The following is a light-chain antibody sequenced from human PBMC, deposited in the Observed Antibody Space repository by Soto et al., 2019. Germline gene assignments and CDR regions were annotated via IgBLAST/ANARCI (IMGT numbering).Light chain of an antibody. J-gene: IGKJ4*01. Sequence: IPMSQSASSMSAYVGHRVPITSGASQSIRNYFNWYQQKPGKAPKVLFDTAPRVQSGAPSWRSARVAGTDFTLIDGLLQEEVVATYCGQQSYCTPRTFGGGTKVDIK. CDR3: QQSYCTPRT. CDR2: TAP. CDR1: QSIRNY. V-gene: IGKV1-39*01.